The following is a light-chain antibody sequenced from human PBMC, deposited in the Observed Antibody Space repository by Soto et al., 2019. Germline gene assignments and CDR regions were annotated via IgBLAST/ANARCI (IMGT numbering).Light chain of an antibody. Sequence: DIQMTQSPSSVSASVGDRVTITCRASQDINSWLTWYQQKPGKAPKVLIYIASRLQPGVPSRFSGRGSGTDFSLTISNLQPEDFATYFRQQSKSFPLTFGGGTKVDIK. J-gene: IGKJ4*01. CDR2: IAS. V-gene: IGKV1-12*01. CDR1: QDINSW. CDR3: QQSKSFPLT.